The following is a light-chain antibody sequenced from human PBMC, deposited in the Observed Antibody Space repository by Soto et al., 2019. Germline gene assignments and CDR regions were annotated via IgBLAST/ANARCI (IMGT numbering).Light chain of an antibody. CDR3: SSYTSSSTLV. CDR1: SSDVGGYNY. V-gene: IGLV2-14*01. Sequence: QSALTQPASVSGSPGQSITISCTGTSSDVGGYNYVSWYQQHPGKAPXLMIYDVSNRPSGVSNRFSGSKSGNTAXLTISGLQAEDEADYYCSSYTSSSTLVFGGGTKLTVL. J-gene: IGLJ2*01. CDR2: DVS.